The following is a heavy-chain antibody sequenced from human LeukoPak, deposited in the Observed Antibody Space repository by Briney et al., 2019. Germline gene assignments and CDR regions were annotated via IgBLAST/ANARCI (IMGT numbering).Heavy chain of an antibody. J-gene: IGHJ4*02. Sequence: SETLSLTCAVYGGSFSGYYWSWIRQPPGKGLEWIGEINHSGSTNYNPSLKGRVTISVDTSKNQFSLKLSSVTAADTAVYYCARLSEFRFDYWGQGTLVTVSS. CDR2: INHSGST. CDR3: ARLSEFRFDY. D-gene: IGHD3-10*01. CDR1: GGSFSGYY. V-gene: IGHV4-34*01.